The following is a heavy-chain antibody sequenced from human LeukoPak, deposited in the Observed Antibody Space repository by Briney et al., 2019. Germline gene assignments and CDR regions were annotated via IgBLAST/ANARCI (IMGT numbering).Heavy chain of an antibody. CDR3: RIIIYGDYHFDY. D-gene: IGHD4-17*01. Sequence: ASVKVSCKASGYTFTGYYMHWVRQAPGQGLEWMGWINPNSGGTNYAQKFQGRVTMTRDTSISTAYMELSRLRSDDTAVYYCRIIIYGDYHFDYWGQGTLVTVSS. CDR1: GYTFTGYY. J-gene: IGHJ4*02. V-gene: IGHV1-2*02. CDR2: INPNSGGT.